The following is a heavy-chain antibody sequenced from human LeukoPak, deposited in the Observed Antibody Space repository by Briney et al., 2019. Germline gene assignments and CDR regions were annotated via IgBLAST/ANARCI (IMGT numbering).Heavy chain of an antibody. CDR1: GVTFSDYY. V-gene: IGHV3-11*06. Sequence: GGSLRLSCAASGVTFSDYYMSWIRQAPGKGLEWVSYISSSSSYTNYADSVKGRFTISRDNAKNSLYLQMSSLRAEDTAVYYCAKGFHSGSFNELDYWGQGTLVTVSS. CDR2: ISSSSSYT. CDR3: AKGFHSGSFNELDY. J-gene: IGHJ4*02. D-gene: IGHD1-26*01.